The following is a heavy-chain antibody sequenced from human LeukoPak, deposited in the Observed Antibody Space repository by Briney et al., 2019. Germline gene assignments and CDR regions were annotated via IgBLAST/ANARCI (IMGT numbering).Heavy chain of an antibody. V-gene: IGHV3-13*01. CDR1: GFTFSNYD. Sequence: GGPLRLSCAASGFTFSNYDMHWVRQATGKGLQWVAAIGTAGDTYYPDSAEGRFTISRENAKNSLYLEVNSLRAGDTAVYYCSRAGLGPSSGFYYYGLDVWGQGTTVTVSS. CDR3: SRAGLGPSSGFYYYGLDV. CDR2: IGTAGDT. D-gene: IGHD3-22*01. J-gene: IGHJ6*02.